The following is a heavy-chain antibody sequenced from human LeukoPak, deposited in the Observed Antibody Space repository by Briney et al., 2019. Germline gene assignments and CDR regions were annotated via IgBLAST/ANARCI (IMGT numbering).Heavy chain of an antibody. V-gene: IGHV3-48*01. D-gene: IGHD6-19*01. J-gene: IGHJ4*02. CDR1: GFTFSSYS. CDR2: ISSSSSTI. CDR3: AKDVISLSSSGWYVSPYYFDY. Sequence: GGSLRLSCAASGFTFSSYSMNWVRQAPGKGLEWVSYISSSSSTIYYADSVKGRFTISRDNAKNSLYLQMNSLRAEDTAVYYCAKDVISLSSSGWYVSPYYFDYWGQGTLVTVSS.